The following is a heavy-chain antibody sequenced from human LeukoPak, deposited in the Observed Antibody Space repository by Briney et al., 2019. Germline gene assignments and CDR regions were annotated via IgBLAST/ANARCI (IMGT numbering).Heavy chain of an antibody. CDR3: ARDRGF. Sequence: PGGSLRLSCAASGFTFSDYSMNWVRQAPGKGLEWISYISSSSSTIYYADSVKGRFTISRDNAKKSLYMQMNSLRAEDTAVYYCARDRGFWGQGTMVTVSS. D-gene: IGHD3-10*01. CDR1: GFTFSDYS. CDR2: ISSSSSTI. J-gene: IGHJ3*01. V-gene: IGHV3-48*01.